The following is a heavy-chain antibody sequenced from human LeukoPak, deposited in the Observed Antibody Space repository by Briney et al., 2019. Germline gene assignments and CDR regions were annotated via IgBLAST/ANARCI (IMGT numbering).Heavy chain of an antibody. Sequence: ASVKVSCKASVYTFTSYGISWVRQAPGQGLEWMGWISAYNGNTNYAQKLQGRVTMTTDTSTSTAYMELRSLRSDDTAVYYCAREFSHAGQWLVRPLDYWGQGTLVTVSS. D-gene: IGHD6-19*01. CDR3: AREFSHAGQWLVRPLDY. V-gene: IGHV1-18*01. CDR1: VYTFTSYG. CDR2: ISAYNGNT. J-gene: IGHJ4*02.